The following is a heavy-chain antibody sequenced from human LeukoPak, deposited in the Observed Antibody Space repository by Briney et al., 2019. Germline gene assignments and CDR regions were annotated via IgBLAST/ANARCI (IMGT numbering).Heavy chain of an antibody. D-gene: IGHD3-9*01. V-gene: IGHV3-23*01. J-gene: IGHJ6*02. CDR1: GFTFSSYA. CDR2: ISGSGGST. CDR3: ARDEERYFDWLSNPYYYYGMDV. Sequence: PGGSLRLSCAASGFTFSSYAMSWVRQAPGKGLEWVSAISGSGGSTYYADSVKGRFTISRDNAKNSLYLQMNSLRAEDTAVYYCARDEERYFDWLSNPYYYYGMDVWGQGTTVTVSS.